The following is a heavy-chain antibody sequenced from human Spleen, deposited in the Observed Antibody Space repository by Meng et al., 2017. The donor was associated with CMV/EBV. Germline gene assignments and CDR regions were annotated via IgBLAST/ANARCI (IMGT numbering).Heavy chain of an antibody. CDR3: AREVLVKSSPWYWNVFDS. Sequence: STNCAAWNWIRQSPSRGLEWLGRAYYRSQWYNDYGISVKSRITINADTSKNQFSLQLNSVTPEDTAVYYCAREVLVKSSPWYWNVFDSWGQGALVTVSS. CDR2: AYYRSQWYN. J-gene: IGHJ5*01. D-gene: IGHD6-13*01. CDR1: STNCAA. V-gene: IGHV6-1*01.